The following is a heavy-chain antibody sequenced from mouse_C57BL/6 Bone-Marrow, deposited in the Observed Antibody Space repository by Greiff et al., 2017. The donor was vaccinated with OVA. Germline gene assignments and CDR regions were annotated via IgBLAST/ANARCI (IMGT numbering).Heavy chain of an antibody. J-gene: IGHJ4*01. Sequence: EVTLVESGGGLVKPGGSLKLSCAASGFTFSSYAMYWVRQTPEKRLEWVATISDGGSYTYSPDNVKGRFTISRDNAKTNLYLQMSHLKSEDTAMYYCARERWFLYALDYWGQGTSVTVSS. CDR1: GFTFSSYA. V-gene: IGHV5-4*01. D-gene: IGHD2-3*01. CDR3: ARERWFLYALDY. CDR2: ISDGGSYT.